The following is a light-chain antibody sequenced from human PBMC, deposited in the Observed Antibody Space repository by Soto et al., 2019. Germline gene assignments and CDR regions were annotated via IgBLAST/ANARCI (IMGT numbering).Light chain of an antibody. V-gene: IGKV2D-29*01. J-gene: IGKJ1*01. Sequence: DLVMTQTPLSLSVTPGQPASISCKSSQSLLHTDRYTYLYWFLQRPGQPPHLLMYEVSNRFSGVPDRFSGSGSGTDFTLKISRVEAEDVGVYYCMQSVQLPRTFGQGTKLEIK. CDR1: QSLLHTDRYTY. CDR2: EVS. CDR3: MQSVQLPRT.